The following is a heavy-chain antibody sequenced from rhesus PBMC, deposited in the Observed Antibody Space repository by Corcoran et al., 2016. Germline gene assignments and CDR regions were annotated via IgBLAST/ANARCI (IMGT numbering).Heavy chain of an antibody. CDR1: GASFNNYW. D-gene: IGHD4-29*01. Sequence: QVQLQASGPGLVKPSETLSLTCAVSGASFNNYWWSWVRQSPGKGLEWIGERNGNSGRTNYNPSLKSRVTISKDASKNQFSLKLSSVTAADTAVYYCTTSSDYVCKIWGQGVLVTVSS. J-gene: IGHJ1*01. CDR2: RNGNSGRT. V-gene: IGHV4-80*01. CDR3: TTSSDYVCKI.